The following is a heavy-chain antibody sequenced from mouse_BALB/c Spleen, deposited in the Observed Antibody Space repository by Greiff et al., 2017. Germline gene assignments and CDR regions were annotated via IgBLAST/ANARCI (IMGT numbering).Heavy chain of an antibody. CDR2: ISSGSSTI. Sequence: EVQVVESGGGLVQPGGSRKLSCAASGFTFSSFGMHWVRQAPEKGLEWVAYISSGSSTIYYADTVKGRFTISRDNPKNTLFLQMTSLRSEDTAMYYCARSRYYGSSPYAMDYWGQGTSVTVSS. CDR1: GFTFSSFG. D-gene: IGHD1-1*01. CDR3: ARSRYYGSSPYAMDY. J-gene: IGHJ4*01. V-gene: IGHV5-17*02.